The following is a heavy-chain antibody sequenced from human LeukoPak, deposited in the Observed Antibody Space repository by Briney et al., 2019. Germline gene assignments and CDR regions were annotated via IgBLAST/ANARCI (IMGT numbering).Heavy chain of an antibody. J-gene: IGHJ6*03. CDR2: ISYDGYNC. CDR3: AISGYSSGSYYYYMDV. D-gene: IGHD6-25*01. V-gene: IGHV3-30*14. Sequence: GGSLRLSCAASGFTFSSYAMHWVRQAPGKGLEWVAIISYDGYNCYYADSVKGRFTISRDNSKNTLYLQMGSLRAEDMAVYYCAISGYSSGSYYYYMDVWGKGTTVTISS. CDR1: GFTFSSYA.